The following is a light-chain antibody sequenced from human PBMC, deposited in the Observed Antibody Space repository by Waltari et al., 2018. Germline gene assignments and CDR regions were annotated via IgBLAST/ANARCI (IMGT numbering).Light chain of an antibody. CDR3: SAWDTSLSAVL. CDR2: ENI. V-gene: IGLV1-40*01. J-gene: IGLJ2*01. CDR1: RSNIGAGYY. Sequence: QSVLTQPPSTSGAPGQRITISCTGTRSNIGAGYYVSWYQQFPGTAPKLLIYENINRPSGVSDRFSGSKSGTSASLTITGLQSDDEADYYCSAWDTSLSAVLFGGGTRLTVL.